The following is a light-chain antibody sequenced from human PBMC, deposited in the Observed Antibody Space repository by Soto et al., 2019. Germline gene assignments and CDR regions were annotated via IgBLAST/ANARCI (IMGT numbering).Light chain of an antibody. Sequence: DIQMTQSPSSLSASVGDRVTITCRTSQSVSIYVNWYQQKPGKAPILLIYASSSLQSGVPSRFSGSGSGTDFTLTISSLEPEDSATYYCQQSHSTPTFGQGTKVDIK. J-gene: IGKJ2*01. CDR1: QSVSIY. CDR2: ASS. V-gene: IGKV1-39*01. CDR3: QQSHSTPT.